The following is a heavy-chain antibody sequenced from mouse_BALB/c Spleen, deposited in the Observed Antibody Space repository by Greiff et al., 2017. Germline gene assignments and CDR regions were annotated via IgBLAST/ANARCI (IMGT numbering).Heavy chain of an antibody. D-gene: IGHD2-2*01. Sequence: QVQLQQSGTVLARPGASVKMSCKASGYTFTSYWMHWVKQRPGQGLEWIGEINPSNGRTNYNEKFKSKATLTVYKSSSTAYMQLSSLTSEDSAVYYCASSLYGYDKFAYWGKGTLVTVSA. V-gene: IGHV1S81*02. CDR3: ASSLYGYDKFAY. CDR1: GYTFTSYW. J-gene: IGHJ3*01. CDR2: INPSNGRT.